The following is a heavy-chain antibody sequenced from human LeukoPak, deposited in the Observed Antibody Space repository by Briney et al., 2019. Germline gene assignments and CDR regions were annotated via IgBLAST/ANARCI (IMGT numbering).Heavy chain of an antibody. Sequence: SETLSLTCTVSGGSISSSSYYWGWIRQPPGKGLEWIGSIYYSGSTYYNPSLKSRVTISVDTSKNQFSLKLSSVTAADTAVYYCARDDRVYYDSSGFVYWGQGTLVTVSS. D-gene: IGHD3-22*01. CDR1: GGSISSSSYY. CDR3: ARDDRVYYDSSGFVY. J-gene: IGHJ4*02. V-gene: IGHV4-39*07. CDR2: IYYSGST.